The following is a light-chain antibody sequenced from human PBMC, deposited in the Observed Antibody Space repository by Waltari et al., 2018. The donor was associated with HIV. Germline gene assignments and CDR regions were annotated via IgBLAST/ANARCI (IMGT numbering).Light chain of an antibody. J-gene: IGLJ1*01. V-gene: IGLV2-11*01. CDR1: SSAVGAYTY. CDR2: DVS. CDR3: CSYGGSDTLYV. Sequence: QSALTQPRSVSGSPGQSVTLSCTGTSSAVGAYTYVAWYQQHPGKAPTFLIFDVSKRPSGVPDRFSRSKSGNTASLTISGLQAEDEAEYYCCSYGGSDTLYVFGTGTKVTVL.